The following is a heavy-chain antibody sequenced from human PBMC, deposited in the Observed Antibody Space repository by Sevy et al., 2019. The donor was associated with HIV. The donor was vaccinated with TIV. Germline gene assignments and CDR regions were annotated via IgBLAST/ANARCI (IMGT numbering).Heavy chain of an antibody. D-gene: IGHD2-8*01. CDR2: IYHLGST. Sequence: SETLSLTCAVSGGSVSSDNYYWTWIRQHPGKGLEWIGYIYHLGSTSSNPSLKSRVTISVDTSKNQFSLKLRSLTAADTAVYFCAREAGYCSNGVCYTGWFDPWGQGTLVTVSS. V-gene: IGHV4-31*11. CDR3: AREAGYCSNGVCYTGWFDP. J-gene: IGHJ5*02. CDR1: GGSVSSDNYY.